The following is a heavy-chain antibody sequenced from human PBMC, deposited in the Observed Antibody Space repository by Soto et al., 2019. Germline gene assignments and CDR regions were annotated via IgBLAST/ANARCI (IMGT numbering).Heavy chain of an antibody. V-gene: IGHV4-38-2*02. CDR2: IYHGGTT. D-gene: IGHD6-19*01. CDR3: ARVHVMVVAGSTFDY. J-gene: IGHJ4*01. Sequence: SETLSLTCTVSGYAISSGSYLALIRHPPGKGPEWIASIYHGGTTFYNPSLKSRITISVDTSNNQFSLKLTSVTAADTAVYYCARVHVMVVAGSTFDYWGHGTLVTVSS. CDR1: GYAISSGSY.